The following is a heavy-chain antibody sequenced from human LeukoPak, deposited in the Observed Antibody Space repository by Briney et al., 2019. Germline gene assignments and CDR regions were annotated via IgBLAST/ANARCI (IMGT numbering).Heavy chain of an antibody. D-gene: IGHD3-10*01. Sequence: SETLSLTCSVSGGSISSYYWSWIRPPAGKGLEWIGRIYTSGSTNYNPSLKSRVTMSVDTSENQFSLKLSSVTAADTAVYYCARAGYYYGSGYSDWFDPWGQGTLVTVSS. CDR3: ARAGYYYGSGYSDWFDP. CDR2: IYTSGST. V-gene: IGHV4-4*07. J-gene: IGHJ5*02. CDR1: GGSISSYY.